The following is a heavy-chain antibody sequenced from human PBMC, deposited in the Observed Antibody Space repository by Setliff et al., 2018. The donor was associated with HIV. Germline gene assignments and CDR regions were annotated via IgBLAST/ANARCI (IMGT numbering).Heavy chain of an antibody. V-gene: IGHV4-34*12. CDR2: VLYNGGT. D-gene: IGHD1-1*01. J-gene: IGHJ3*02. CDR1: GGSFSGNH. Sequence: PSETLSLTCTIYGGSFSGNHWSWIRQSPGNGLEWIGEVLYNGGTRYNPSLENRVSMSVDTSKNQFSLKLPSVTAADTAVYYCRVWILRDTSDIWGQGTVVTV. CDR3: RVWILRDTSDI.